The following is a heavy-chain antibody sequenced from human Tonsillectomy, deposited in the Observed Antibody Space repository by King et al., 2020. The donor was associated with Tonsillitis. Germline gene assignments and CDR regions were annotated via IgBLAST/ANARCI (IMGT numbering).Heavy chain of an antibody. CDR1: GFTFDDYA. J-gene: IGHJ6*02. CDR3: AKELYDDYHYYVMDV. D-gene: IGHD5/OR15-5a*01. Sequence: VQLVESGGGLVQPGRSLRLSCAASGFTFDDYAMHWVRQAPGKGLEWVSGISWNSGSIGYADSVKGRFTISRDNAKNSLYLQMNSRRAEDTALYYCAKELYDDYHYYVMDVWGQGTTVTVSS. V-gene: IGHV3-9*01. CDR2: ISWNSGSI.